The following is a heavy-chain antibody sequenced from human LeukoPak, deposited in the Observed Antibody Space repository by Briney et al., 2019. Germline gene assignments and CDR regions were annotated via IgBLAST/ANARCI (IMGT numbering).Heavy chain of an antibody. V-gene: IGHV6-1*01. D-gene: IGHD6-13*01. CDR1: GDSVSGNIVA. J-gene: IGHJ4*02. CDR3: ARSPGIAAAGSDY. CDR2: TYYRSKWYN. Sequence: SQTLSLTCDISGDSVSGNIVAWNWIRQSPSRGLEWLGRTYYRSKWYNDYAVSVKSRITINPDTSKNQFSLQLNSVTPEDTAVYFCARSPGIAAAGSDYWGQGTLVTVSS.